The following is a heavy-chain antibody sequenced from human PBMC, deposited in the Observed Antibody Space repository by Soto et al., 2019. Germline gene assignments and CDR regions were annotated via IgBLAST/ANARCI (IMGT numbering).Heavy chain of an antibody. V-gene: IGHV3-30*03. J-gene: IGHJ4*02. D-gene: IGHD1-26*01. CDR2: ISGDGINT. Sequence: GGSLRLSCAASGFNFGFFGMHWVRQAPSKGLEWVAFISGDGINTQYADSVRGRFTLSRDYSRKTMYLQMDSLRDEDTALYYCARGNLSFDFDSWGLGTLVTVSS. CDR3: ARGNLSFDFDS. CDR1: GFNFGFFG.